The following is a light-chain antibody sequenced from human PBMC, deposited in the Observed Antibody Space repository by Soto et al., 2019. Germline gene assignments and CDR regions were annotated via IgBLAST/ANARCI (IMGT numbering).Light chain of an antibody. Sequence: DIQMTQYPSTLSASVGDRVTITCRASQSISSWLAWYQQKPGKAPKLLIYKASSLESGVPSRFSGSGSGTEFTLTISSLQSDDFATYYCQQYGTSSRTFGQGTKVDIK. J-gene: IGKJ1*01. V-gene: IGKV1-5*03. CDR3: QQYGTSSRT. CDR2: KAS. CDR1: QSISSW.